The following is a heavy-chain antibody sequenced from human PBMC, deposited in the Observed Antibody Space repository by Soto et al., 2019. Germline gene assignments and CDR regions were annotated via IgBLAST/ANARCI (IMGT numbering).Heavy chain of an antibody. CDR1: GGSVSTGDHY. Sequence: SETLSLTCTVSGGSVSTGDHYWSWIRQPPGRGLEWIGYIYYSGTTYYNPSLKSRVFMSVDTSRNQFSLKLSSVTAADTAVYYCASYYDSSGPTYDHWGQGILITVSS. D-gene: IGHD3-22*01. J-gene: IGHJ4*02. CDR2: IYYSGTT. CDR3: ASYYDSSGPTYDH. V-gene: IGHV4-30-4*01.